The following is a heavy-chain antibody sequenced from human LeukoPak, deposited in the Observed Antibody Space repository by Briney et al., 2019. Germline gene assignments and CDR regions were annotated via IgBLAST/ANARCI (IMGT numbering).Heavy chain of an antibody. CDR2: IYYSGST. J-gene: IGHJ4*02. Sequence: PSETLSLTCTVSGGSISSNDYYWGWIRQPPGRGLEWIGNIYYSGSTFYNPSLKSRVTISVDTSKNQFSLKLSSVTAADTAVYYCARFMVRGLIVDSWDQGTLVTVSS. CDR1: GGSISSNDYY. CDR3: ARFMVRGLIVDS. V-gene: IGHV4-39*01. D-gene: IGHD3-10*01.